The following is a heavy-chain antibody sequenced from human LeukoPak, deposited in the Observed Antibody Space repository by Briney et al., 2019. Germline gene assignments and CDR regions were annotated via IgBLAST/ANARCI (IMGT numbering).Heavy chain of an antibody. D-gene: IGHD4-17*01. CDR1: GFTFSSYS. Sequence: PGGSLRLSCAASGFTFSSYSMNWVRQAPGKGLEWVSSISSSSSSIYHADSVKGRFTLSRDNAKNSLYLQMNSLRDEDTAVYYCARGDYGDRDLDYWGQGTLVTVSS. J-gene: IGHJ4*02. V-gene: IGHV3-48*02. CDR3: ARGDYGDRDLDY. CDR2: ISSSSSSI.